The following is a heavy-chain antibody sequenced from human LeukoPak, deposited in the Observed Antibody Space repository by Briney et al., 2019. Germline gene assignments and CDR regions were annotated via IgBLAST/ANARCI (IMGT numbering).Heavy chain of an antibody. CDR3: ARGAIVVVPAAGGRVWFDP. D-gene: IGHD2-2*01. Sequence: ASVKVSCKASGYTFTGYYMHWVRQAPGQGLEWMGWINPNSGGTNYAQKFQGRVTMTRDRSISTAYMELSRLGSDDTAVYYCARGAIVVVPAAGGRVWFDPWGQGTLVTVSS. V-gene: IGHV1-2*02. CDR1: GYTFTGYY. J-gene: IGHJ5*02. CDR2: INPNSGGT.